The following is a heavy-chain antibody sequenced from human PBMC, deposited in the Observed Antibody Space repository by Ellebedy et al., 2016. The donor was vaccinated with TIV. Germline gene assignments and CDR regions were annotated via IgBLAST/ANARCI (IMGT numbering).Heavy chain of an antibody. J-gene: IGHJ4*02. D-gene: IGHD4-23*01. CDR2: ISYDGSNK. V-gene: IGHV3-30*18. CDR3: AKLPTTVVSRDDY. CDR1: GFTFSSYG. Sequence: GESLKISCAASGFTFSSYGMHWVRQAPGKGLEWVAVISYDGSNKYYADSVKGRFTISRDNSKNTLYLQMNSLRAEDTAVYYCAKLPTTVVSRDDYWGQGTLVTVSS.